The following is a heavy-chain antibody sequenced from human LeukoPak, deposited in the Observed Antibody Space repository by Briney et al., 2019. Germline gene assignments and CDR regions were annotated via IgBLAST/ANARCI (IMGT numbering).Heavy chain of an antibody. J-gene: IGHJ4*02. Sequence: ASVKVSCKASGYTFTGYYMHWVRQAPGQGLEWMGRINPNSGGTNYAQKFQGRVTMTRDTSISTAYMELSRLRSDDTAVYYCARAIPLPNYYDSSGDYGRWGQGTLVTVSS. CDR2: INPNSGGT. CDR3: ARAIPLPNYYDSSGDYGR. CDR1: GYTFTGYY. D-gene: IGHD3-22*01. V-gene: IGHV1-2*06.